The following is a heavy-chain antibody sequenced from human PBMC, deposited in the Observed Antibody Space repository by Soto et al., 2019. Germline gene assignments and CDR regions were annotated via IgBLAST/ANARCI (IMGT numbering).Heavy chain of an antibody. J-gene: IGHJ4*02. CDR3: GMVFGGGTGHSDSVS. D-gene: IGHD3-3*01. CDR1: GGSIYRSGYY. Sequence: SENLSLTCTVSGGSIYRSGYYWGWIRQPPGRGLEWIGNIDYNGVTYSNPYLKSRVTVSRDTSKNQFSLKLTSVTAAETTLYYCGMVFGGGTGHSDSVSWSPGTGVTVCS. CDR2: IDYNGVT. V-gene: IGHV4-39*01.